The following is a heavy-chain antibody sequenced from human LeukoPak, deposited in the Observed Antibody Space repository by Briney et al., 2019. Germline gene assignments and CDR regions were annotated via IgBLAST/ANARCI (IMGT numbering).Heavy chain of an antibody. Sequence: QPGGSLRLSCAASGFTFSSFDMTWVRQAPGKGLEWVSTISVSATNTYYADSVKGRFTISRDNSKNTLYLQMNSLRAEDTAVYYCAKGDKGDDAFDIWGQGTMVTVSS. CDR1: GFTFSSFD. CDR2: ISVSATNT. V-gene: IGHV3-23*01. D-gene: IGHD3-10*01. CDR3: AKGDKGDDAFDI. J-gene: IGHJ3*02.